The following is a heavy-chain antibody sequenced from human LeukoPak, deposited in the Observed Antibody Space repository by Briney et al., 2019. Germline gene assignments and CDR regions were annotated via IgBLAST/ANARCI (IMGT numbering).Heavy chain of an antibody. CDR1: GYTFTGYY. J-gene: IGHJ3*02. CDR2: INTNTGNP. D-gene: IGHD3-10*01. CDR3: ARVSGPFDI. Sequence: ASVKVSCKASGYTFTGYYMHWVRQAPGQGLEWMGWINTNTGNPTYAQGFTGRFVFSLDTTVSTAYLQISSLKAEDTAVYYCARVSGPFDIWGQGTMVTVSS. V-gene: IGHV7-4-1*02.